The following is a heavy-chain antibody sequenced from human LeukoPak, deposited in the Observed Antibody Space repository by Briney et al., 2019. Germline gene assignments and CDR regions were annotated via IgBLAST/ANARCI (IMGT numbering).Heavy chain of an antibody. Sequence: LGESLKISCKGSGYSFTNYWIGWVRQMPGKGLEWMGIIFPGDSQSRYSPSFQGQVTISVDKSISTAYLQWSSLKASDTAIYYCAKFSSGFDYWGQGTLVTVPS. V-gene: IGHV5-51*01. CDR3: AKFSSGFDY. CDR2: IFPGDSQS. J-gene: IGHJ4*02. D-gene: IGHD6-19*01. CDR1: GYSFTNYW.